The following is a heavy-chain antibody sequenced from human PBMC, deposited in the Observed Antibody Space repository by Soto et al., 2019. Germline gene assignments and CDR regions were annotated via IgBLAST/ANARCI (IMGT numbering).Heavy chain of an antibody. Sequence: GGSLRLSCAASGFTFSSYAMSRVRQAPGKGLEWVSAISGSGGSTYYADSVKGRFTISRDNSKNTLYLQMNSLRAEDTAVYYCAKESRYDFWSGYYKSEFDYWGQGTLVTVSS. V-gene: IGHV3-23*01. CDR1: GFTFSSYA. CDR2: ISGSGGST. CDR3: AKESRYDFWSGYYKSEFDY. D-gene: IGHD3-3*01. J-gene: IGHJ4*02.